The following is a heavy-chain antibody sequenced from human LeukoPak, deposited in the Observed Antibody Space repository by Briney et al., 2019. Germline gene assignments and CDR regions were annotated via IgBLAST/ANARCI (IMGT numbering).Heavy chain of an antibody. CDR1: GGTFSSYA. CDR3: ARDFSPLYYDILGYYYYYMDV. V-gene: IGHV1-69*05. CDR2: IIPIFGTA. D-gene: IGHD3-9*01. Sequence: VASVKVSCKASGGTFSSYAISWVRQAPGQGLEWMGGIIPIFGTANYAQKLQGRVTMTTDTSTSTAYMELRSLRSDDAAVYYCARDFSPLYYDILGYYYYYMDVWGKGTTVTVSS. J-gene: IGHJ6*03.